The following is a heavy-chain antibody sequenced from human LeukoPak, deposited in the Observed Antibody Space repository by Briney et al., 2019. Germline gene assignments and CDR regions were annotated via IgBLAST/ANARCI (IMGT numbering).Heavy chain of an antibody. CDR2: INDSGDT. J-gene: IGHJ4*02. CDR3: ASPSSSSSSYDY. CDR1: GGSISSSSYY. D-gene: IGHD6-6*01. V-gene: IGHV4-39*01. Sequence: SKTLSLTCSVSGGSISSSSYYWGWIRQPPGKGLEWIGSINDSGDTYHNPSLKSRVTISVDTSKNQFSLKLSSVTAADTAVYYCASPSSSSSSYDYWGQGTLVTVSS.